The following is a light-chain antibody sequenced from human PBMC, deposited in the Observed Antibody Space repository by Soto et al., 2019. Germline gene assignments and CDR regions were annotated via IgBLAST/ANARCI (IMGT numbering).Light chain of an antibody. CDR2: DVS. J-gene: IGLJ3*02. CDR3: SSYTRTITML. Sequence: QSALTQPASVSGSPGQWITISCPGTSSDVGGYNYVYCYHQHPVKAPNLMIYDVSNRPSGVSNRFSGSKSVNTASLTISGLQAEDEADYYCSSYTRTITMLFGGGTKVTVL. CDR1: SSDVGGYNY. V-gene: IGLV2-14*03.